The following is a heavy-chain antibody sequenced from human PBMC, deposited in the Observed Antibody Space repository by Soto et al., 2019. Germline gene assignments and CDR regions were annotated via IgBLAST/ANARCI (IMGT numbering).Heavy chain of an antibody. D-gene: IGHD3-3*01. CDR1: GGTFSSYA. CDR3: ARGALGVVMLVASFDP. J-gene: IGHJ5*02. CDR2: IIPIFGTT. Sequence: QVQLVQSGAEVKKPGSSVKVSCKASGGTFSSYAISWVRQAPGQGLEWMGGIIPIFGTTNYAQKFQGRVTITADEYTSTGNMELSSRRSEDTDVYYYARGALGVVMLVASFDPWGQGTLVTVSS. V-gene: IGHV1-69*01.